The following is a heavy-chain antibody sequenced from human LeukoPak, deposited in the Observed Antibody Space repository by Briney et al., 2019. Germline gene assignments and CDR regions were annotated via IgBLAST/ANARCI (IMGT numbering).Heavy chain of an antibody. CDR2: INPSGGTT. CDR1: GYTFTSNY. V-gene: IGHV1-46*01. J-gene: IGHJ4*02. CDR3: ARALYHTFDY. Sequence: ASVKVSCKASGYTFTSNYMHWVRQAPGQGLEWMGIINPSGGTTSYAQKFQGRVTMTTDTSTSTAYMELRSLRSDDTAVYYCARALYHTFDYWGQGTLVTVSS. D-gene: IGHD2-2*01.